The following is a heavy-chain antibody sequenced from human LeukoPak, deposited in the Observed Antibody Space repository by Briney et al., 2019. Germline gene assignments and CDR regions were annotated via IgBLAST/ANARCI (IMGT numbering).Heavy chain of an antibody. CDR2: ISWNSGSI. CDR1: GFTFDDYA. V-gene: IGHV3-9*01. Sequence: PGGSLRLSCAASGFTFDDYAMHWVRQAPGKGLEWVSGISWNSGSIGYADSVKGRFTISRDNSKNTLYLQMNSLRAEDTAVYYCAKGDYYDSSGPLSFDPWGQGTLVTVSS. J-gene: IGHJ5*02. CDR3: AKGDYYDSSGPLSFDP. D-gene: IGHD3-22*01.